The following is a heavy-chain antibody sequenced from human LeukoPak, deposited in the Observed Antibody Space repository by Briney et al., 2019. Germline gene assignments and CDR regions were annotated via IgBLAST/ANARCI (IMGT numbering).Heavy chain of an antibody. CDR1: GFTFSNYW. CDR3: ARGTGYAVFDY. V-gene: IGHV3-74*01. J-gene: IGHJ4*02. Sequence: PGGSLRPSCAASGFTFSNYWMHWVRQAPGKGLVWVSRISSDESSTTYADSVKGRFTISRDNAKNTLYLQMNSLRAEDTAVYYCARGTGYAVFDYWGQGTLVTVSS. D-gene: IGHD5-12*01. CDR2: ISSDESST.